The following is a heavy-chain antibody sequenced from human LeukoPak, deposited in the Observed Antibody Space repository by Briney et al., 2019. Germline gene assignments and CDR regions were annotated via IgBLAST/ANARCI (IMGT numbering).Heavy chain of an antibody. CDR3: ARGRELAPFDY. CDR1: GGSFSGYY. D-gene: IGHD3-10*01. J-gene: IGHJ4*02. CDR2: INHSGST. Sequence: SETLSLTCAVYGGSFSGYYWSWIRQPPGKGLEWIGEINHSGSTNYNPSLKSRVTISVDTSKNQFSLKLSSVTAADTAVYYCARGRELAPFDYWGQGTLVTVSS. V-gene: IGHV4-34*01.